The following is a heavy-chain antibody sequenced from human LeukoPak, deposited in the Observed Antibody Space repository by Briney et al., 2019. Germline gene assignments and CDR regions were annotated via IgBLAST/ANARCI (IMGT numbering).Heavy chain of an antibody. CDR2: IYTSGST. V-gene: IGHV4-61*02. CDR1: GGSISSGSYY. D-gene: IGHD1-20*01. Sequence: SQTLSLTCTVSGGSISSGSYYWSWIRQPAGKGLEWIGRIYTSGSTNYNPSLKSRVTISVDTSKNQFSLKLSSVTAADTAVYYCARVRGYNWNLNWFDPWGQGTLVTVSS. CDR3: ARVRGYNWNLNWFDP. J-gene: IGHJ5*02.